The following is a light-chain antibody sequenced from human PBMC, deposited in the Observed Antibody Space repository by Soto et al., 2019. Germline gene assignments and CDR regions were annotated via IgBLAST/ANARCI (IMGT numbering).Light chain of an antibody. V-gene: IGKV3-20*01. Sequence: EIVWTQSPGTLSLSPGERATLSCRASQSVSSSYLAWYQQKPAQAPRLLIYGASSRATGIPDRFSGSGSGTDLTLTISRLEPEDFAVYSCQQYGSSPRTFGQGTKVEIK. CDR3: QQYGSSPRT. CDR1: QSVSSSY. CDR2: GAS. J-gene: IGKJ1*01.